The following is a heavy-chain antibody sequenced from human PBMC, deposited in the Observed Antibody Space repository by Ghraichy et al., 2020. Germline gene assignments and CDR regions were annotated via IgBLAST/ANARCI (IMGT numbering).Heavy chain of an antibody. Sequence: GESLRLSCAASGFTFSSFWMNWVRQAPGKGLEWVANIKQDGSEGSYVDSVKGRFTISRDNAKNSLHLQMNSLRVEDTAVYYCVGGTGWLFDYWGQGTLVTVSS. J-gene: IGHJ4*02. CDR2: IKQDGSEG. V-gene: IGHV3-7*01. D-gene: IGHD6-19*01. CDR3: VGGTGWLFDY. CDR1: GFTFSSFW.